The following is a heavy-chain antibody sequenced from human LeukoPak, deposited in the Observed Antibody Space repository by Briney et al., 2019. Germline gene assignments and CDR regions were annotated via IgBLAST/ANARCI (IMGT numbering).Heavy chain of an antibody. Sequence: GGSLRLSCAASGFTFSSYAMHWVRQAPGKGLEWVAVISYDGSNKYYADSVKGRFTISRDNSKNTLYLQMNSLRAEDTAVYYCAIPYCGGDWEYCLDYWGQGTLVTVSS. J-gene: IGHJ4*02. D-gene: IGHD2-21*02. CDR1: GFTFSSYA. CDR2: ISYDGSNK. CDR3: AIPYCGGDWEYCLDY. V-gene: IGHV3-30*04.